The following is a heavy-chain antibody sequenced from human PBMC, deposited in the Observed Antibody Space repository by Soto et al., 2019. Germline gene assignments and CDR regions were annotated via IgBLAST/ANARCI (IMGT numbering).Heavy chain of an antibody. D-gene: IGHD1-26*01. V-gene: IGHV3-30*18. CDR1: GVTFSSYV. J-gene: IGHJ4*02. CDR2: ISYDGSNT. CDR3: AKEGGLSGSYYISSSYYFDY. Sequence: GGSLSLSCAASGVTFSSYVMHWVRQAPGKGLEWVAIISYDGSNTYYADSVKGRFTISRDNSKNTLYLQMNSLRAEDTSVYYCAKEGGLSGSYYISSSYYFDYWGQGTLVTVSS.